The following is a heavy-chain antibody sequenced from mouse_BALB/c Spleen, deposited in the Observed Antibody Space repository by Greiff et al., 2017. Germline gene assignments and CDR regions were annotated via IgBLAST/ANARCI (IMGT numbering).Heavy chain of an antibody. V-gene: IGHV14-1*02. Sequence: EVKLVESGAELVRPGALVKLSCKASGFNIKDYYMHWVKQRPEQGLEWIGWIDPENGNTIYDPKFQGKASITADTSSNTAYLQLSSLTSEDTAVYYCARGANWDWYFDVWGAGTSVTVSS. J-gene: IGHJ1*01. D-gene: IGHD4-1*01. CDR2: IDPENGNT. CDR3: ARGANWDWYFDV. CDR1: GFNIKDYY.